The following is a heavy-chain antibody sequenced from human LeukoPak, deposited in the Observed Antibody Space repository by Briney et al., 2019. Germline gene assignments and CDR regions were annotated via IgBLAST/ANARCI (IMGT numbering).Heavy chain of an antibody. V-gene: IGHV1-2*02. Sequence: ASVKVSCKASVYTFTGYYMHWVRQAPGQGIEWMGWINPNSGGTNYAQKFQGRVTMTRDTSISTDYMELSRLRSDDTAVYYCADSSSWYSFFQHWGQGTLVTVSS. D-gene: IGHD6-13*01. CDR1: VYTFTGYY. J-gene: IGHJ1*01. CDR3: ADSSSWYSFFQH. CDR2: INPNSGGT.